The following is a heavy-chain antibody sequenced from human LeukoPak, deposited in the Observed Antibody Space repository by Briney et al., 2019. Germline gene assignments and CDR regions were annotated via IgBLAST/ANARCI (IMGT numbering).Heavy chain of an antibody. CDR2: IIPIFGTA. J-gene: IGHJ6*03. D-gene: IGHD3-22*01. Sequence: SVKVSCKASGGTFSSYAISWVRQAPGQGLEWMGGIIPIFGTANYAQKFQGRVTITTDESTSTAYMELSSLRSEGTAVYYCATTTYYYDSSGYYPPYYYYYMDVWGKGTTVTVSS. CDR1: GGTFSSYA. V-gene: IGHV1-69*05. CDR3: ATTTYYYDSSGYYPPYYYYYMDV.